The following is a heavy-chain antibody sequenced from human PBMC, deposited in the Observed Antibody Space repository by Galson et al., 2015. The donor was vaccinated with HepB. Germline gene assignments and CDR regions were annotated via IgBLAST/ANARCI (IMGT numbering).Heavy chain of an antibody. CDR2: FDPEDGEI. CDR1: GYTLTEVS. Sequence: SVKVSCKVSGYTLTEVSMHWVRQAPGKGLEWMGGFDPEDGEIIYAQRFQGRVTMTEDTSTDTAYMELSSLRSEDTAVYYCATHVRGGPPRGPQNYYHYMDVWGKGTTVTVSS. J-gene: IGHJ6*03. V-gene: IGHV1-24*01. CDR3: ATHVRGGPPRGPQNYYHYMDV. D-gene: IGHD3-16*01.